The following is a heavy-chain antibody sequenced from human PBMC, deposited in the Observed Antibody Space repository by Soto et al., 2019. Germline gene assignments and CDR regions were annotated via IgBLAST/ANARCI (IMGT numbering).Heavy chain of an antibody. Sequence: SETLSLTCTVSGGSISSYYWSWIRQPPGKGLEWIGYIYSSGSTNYNPSLKSRVTISVDRSKNQFSLKLSSVTAADAAVYYCARAHYGDYGYGMDVWGQGTTVTVSS. CDR2: IYSSGST. CDR1: GGSISSYY. J-gene: IGHJ6*02. V-gene: IGHV4-59*12. D-gene: IGHD4-17*01. CDR3: ARAHYGDYGYGMDV.